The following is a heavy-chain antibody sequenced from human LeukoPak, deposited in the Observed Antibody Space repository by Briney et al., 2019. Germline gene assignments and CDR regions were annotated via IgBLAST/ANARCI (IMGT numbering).Heavy chain of an antibody. D-gene: IGHD1-26*01. V-gene: IGHV4-34*01. CDR3: ARPLYSGSYKYFQH. CDR1: GGSISSYY. CDR2: INHSGST. J-gene: IGHJ1*01. Sequence: SETLSLTCTVSGGSISSYYWSWIRQPPGKGLEWIGEINHSGSTNYNPSLKSRVTISVDTSKNQFSLKLSSVTAADTVVYYCARPLYSGSYKYFQHWGQGTLVTVSS.